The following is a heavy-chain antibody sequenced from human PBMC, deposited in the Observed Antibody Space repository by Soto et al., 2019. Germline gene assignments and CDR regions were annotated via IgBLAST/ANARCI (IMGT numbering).Heavy chain of an antibody. V-gene: IGHV1-69*06. CDR3: ARDSLAITGTTWSTFDP. CDR2: IIPIFGTA. D-gene: IGHD1-7*01. Sequence: SVKVSCKASGGTFSSYAISWVRQAPGQGLEWMGGIIPIFGTANYAQKFQGRVTITADKSTSTAYMELSSLRSEDTAVYYCARDSLAITGTTWSTFDPWGQGTLVTVSS. J-gene: IGHJ5*02. CDR1: GGTFSSYA.